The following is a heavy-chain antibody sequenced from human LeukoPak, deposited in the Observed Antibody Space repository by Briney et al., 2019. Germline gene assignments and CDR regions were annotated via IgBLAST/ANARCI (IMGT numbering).Heavy chain of an antibody. CDR1: GFIFSSYS. CDR3: ARAYYYDSSGYHDY. CDR2: ISTSSIYI. D-gene: IGHD3-22*01. J-gene: IGHJ4*02. Sequence: GGSLRLSCAVSGFIFSSYSMNWVRQAPGKGLEWVSSISTSSIYIYYADSVKGRFTISRDNAKNSLYLQMNSLRAEDTAVYYCARAYYYDSSGYHDYWGQGTLVTVSS. V-gene: IGHV3-21*01.